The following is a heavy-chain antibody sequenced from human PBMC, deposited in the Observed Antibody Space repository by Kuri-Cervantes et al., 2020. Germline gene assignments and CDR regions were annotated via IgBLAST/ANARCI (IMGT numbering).Heavy chain of an antibody. Sequence: SVKVSCKASGYTFTGYYVHWVRQAPGQGLEWMGGIIPIFGTANYAQKFQGRVTITTDESTSTAYMELSSLRYEDTAVYYCARDGGSCFGYYFDYWGQGTLVTVSS. CDR2: IIPIFGTA. V-gene: IGHV1-69*05. J-gene: IGHJ4*02. D-gene: IGHD6-19*01. CDR3: ARDGGSCFGYYFDY. CDR1: GYTFTGYY.